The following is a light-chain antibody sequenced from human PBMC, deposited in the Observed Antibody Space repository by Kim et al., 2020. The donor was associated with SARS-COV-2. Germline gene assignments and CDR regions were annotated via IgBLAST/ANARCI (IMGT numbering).Light chain of an antibody. J-gene: IGLJ2*01. V-gene: IGLV2-14*04. Sequence: GQSITIACTGTISDVGGYNYVSWYQQHPGKAPKLMIYDVSKRPSGVSNRFSGSKSGNTASLTISGLQAEDEADYYCSSYTSSSPVVFGGGTQLTVL. CDR1: ISDVGGYNY. CDR2: DVS. CDR3: SSYTSSSPVV.